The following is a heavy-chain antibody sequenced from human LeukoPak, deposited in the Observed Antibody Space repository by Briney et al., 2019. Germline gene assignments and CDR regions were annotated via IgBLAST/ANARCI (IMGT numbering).Heavy chain of an antibody. J-gene: IGHJ6*04. CDR1: GFTFSSYW. CDR3: AELGITMIGGV. V-gene: IGHV3-74*01. Sequence: GGSLRLSCAASGFTFSSYWMHWVRQAPGKGLVWVSRINSDGSSTTYADSVKGRVTISRDNAKNTLYLQMNSLRAEDTAVYYCAELGITMIGGVWGKGTTVTISS. CDR2: INSDGSST. D-gene: IGHD3-10*02.